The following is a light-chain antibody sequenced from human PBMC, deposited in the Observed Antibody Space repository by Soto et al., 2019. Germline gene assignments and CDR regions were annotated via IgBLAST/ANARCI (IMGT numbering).Light chain of an antibody. Sequence: QSALTQPASVSGSPGQSITISCTGSNSDIGNYNIVSWYQQHPDKAPQLIIYEVTKRPSGVSNRFSGSKSGTSATLGITGFQTGDEADYYCGSWDSSLSAYVLGTGTKVTVL. V-gene: IGLV2-14*02. CDR2: EVT. CDR1: NSDIGNYNI. CDR3: GSWDSSLSAYV. J-gene: IGLJ1*01.